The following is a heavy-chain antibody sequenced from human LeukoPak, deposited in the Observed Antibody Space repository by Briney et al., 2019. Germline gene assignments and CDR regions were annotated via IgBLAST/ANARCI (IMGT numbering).Heavy chain of an antibody. CDR3: GINCWYCSSPGCYHRDYDVGV. Sequence: GGSLRLSCAASGFTFSSYWMHWVRQAPGKGLAWVSRINSDGSSTNYADSVKGRFTISRDNAKNTLYLQMNSLRAEDTAVYFFGINCWYCSSPGCYHRDYDVGVWGQGHTVTVS. D-gene: IGHD2-2*01. V-gene: IGHV3-74*01. CDR1: GFTFSSYW. CDR2: INSDGSST. J-gene: IGHJ6*02.